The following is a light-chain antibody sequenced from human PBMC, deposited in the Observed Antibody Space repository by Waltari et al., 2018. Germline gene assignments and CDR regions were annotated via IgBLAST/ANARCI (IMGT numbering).Light chain of an antibody. Sequence: DIQMTQSPSSLSASVGDRVTITCRASQRITSNLSWYQQKPGKAPKLLIYAASSLQSGVPSRFSARGSGTDFTLTISSLQREDFATYYCQQSYSSPRTFGQGTKVEVK. V-gene: IGKV1-39*01. J-gene: IGKJ1*01. CDR3: QQSYSSPRT. CDR2: AAS. CDR1: QRITSN.